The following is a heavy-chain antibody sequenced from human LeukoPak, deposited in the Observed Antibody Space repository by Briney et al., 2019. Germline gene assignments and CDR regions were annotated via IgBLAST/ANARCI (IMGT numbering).Heavy chain of an antibody. CDR1: GYTFTGYY. CDR3: ARGGRKVLLWFGASGGGMDV. CDR2: INPNSGGT. Sequence: ASVKVSCKASGYTFTGYYMHWVRQAPGQGLEWMGWINPNSGGTKYAQKFQGRVTITRDTSISTAYMELSSLRSEDTAVYYCARGGRKVLLWFGASGGGMDVWGKGTTVTV. J-gene: IGHJ6*03. V-gene: IGHV1-2*02. D-gene: IGHD3-10*01.